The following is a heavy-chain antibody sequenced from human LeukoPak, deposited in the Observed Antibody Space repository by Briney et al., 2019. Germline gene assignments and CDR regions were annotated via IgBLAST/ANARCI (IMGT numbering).Heavy chain of an antibody. CDR3: ARGLEAAGFFDY. CDR2: TKNIGST. CDR1: GGSISSYY. V-gene: IGHV4-59*01. Sequence: PSETLSLTCTVSGGSISSYYWTWIRQPPGKGLEWIGYTKNIGSTNYNPSLKSRVTISVDTSKNQFSLKLSSVTAADTAVYYCARGLEAAGFFDYWGQGILVTVSS. D-gene: IGHD6-13*01. J-gene: IGHJ4*02.